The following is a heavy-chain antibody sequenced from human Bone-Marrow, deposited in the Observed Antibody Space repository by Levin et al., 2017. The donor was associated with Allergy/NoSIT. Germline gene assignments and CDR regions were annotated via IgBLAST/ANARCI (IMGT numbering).Heavy chain of an antibody. D-gene: IGHD3-3*01. CDR3: ARGPIDDYWYFDL. CDR2: ISYDGSNK. J-gene: IGHJ2*01. Sequence: GESLKISCAASGFTFSSYAMHWVRQAPGKGLEWVAVISYDGSNKYYADSVKGRFTISRDNSKNTLYLQMNSLRAEDTAVYYCARGPIDDYWYFDLWGRGTLVTVSS. CDR1: GFTFSSYA. V-gene: IGHV3-30-3*01.